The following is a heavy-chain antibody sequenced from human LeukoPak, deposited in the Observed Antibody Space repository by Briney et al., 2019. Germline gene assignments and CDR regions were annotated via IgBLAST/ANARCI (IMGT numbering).Heavy chain of an antibody. CDR3: AKEGGYYYDSSPFDP. V-gene: IGHV3-30*02. Sequence: QPGGSLRLSCVASGFTFRSYGMHWVRQDPGKGPEWVAFIRYDGSDKFYADSVKGRFTISRDDSKNMVFLQMNSLRPEDTAFYYCAKEGGYYYDSSPFDPWGQGTLVTVSS. D-gene: IGHD3-22*01. J-gene: IGHJ5*02. CDR1: GFTFRSYG. CDR2: IRYDGSDK.